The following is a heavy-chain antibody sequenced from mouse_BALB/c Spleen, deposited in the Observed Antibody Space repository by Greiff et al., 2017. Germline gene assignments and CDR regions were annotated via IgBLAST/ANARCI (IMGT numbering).Heavy chain of an antibody. J-gene: IGHJ2*01. CDR1: GFAFSSYD. CDR2: ISSGGGST. CDR3: ARHPYSDYSYYFDY. V-gene: IGHV5-12-1*01. Sequence: EVQGVESGGGLVKPGGSLKLSCAASGFAFSSYDMSWVRQTPEKRLEWVAYISSGGGSTYYPDTVKGRFTISRDNAKNTLYLQMSSLKSEDTAMYYCARHPYSDYSYYFDYWGQGTTLTVSS. D-gene: IGHD2-4*01.